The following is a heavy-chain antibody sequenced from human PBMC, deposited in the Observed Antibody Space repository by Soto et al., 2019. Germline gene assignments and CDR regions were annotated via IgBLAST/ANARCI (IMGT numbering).Heavy chain of an antibody. V-gene: IGHV4-39*01. CDR3: ATGLGAVLH. D-gene: IGHD3-16*01. J-gene: IGHJ4*02. CDR1: GGSISNSIYY. CDR2: IYYSGST. Sequence: QLQLQKSGPGLVKPSETLSLTCAVSGGSISNSIYYWGWIRQPPGKGLEWIGSIYYSGSTYYNPSLKSRVTISLDTSKNQFSLRLSSVTAADTAVYYCATGLGAVLHWGQGTQVTVSS.